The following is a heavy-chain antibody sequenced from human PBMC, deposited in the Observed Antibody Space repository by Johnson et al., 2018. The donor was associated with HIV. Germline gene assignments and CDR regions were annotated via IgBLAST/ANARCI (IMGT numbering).Heavy chain of an antibody. CDR2: ISGSGGST. CDR3: ARECQYYYDTDGCTYDAFDI. Sequence: VQLVESGGGLVQPGGSLRLSCAASGFTFSSYAMSWVRQAPGKGLEWVSAISGSGGSTYYADSVKGRFSISRDNAKNTLYLQMTSLRAEDTAVYYCARECQYYYDTDGCTYDAFDIWGQGTMVTVSS. V-gene: IGHV3-23*04. CDR1: GFTFSSYA. J-gene: IGHJ3*02. D-gene: IGHD3-22*01.